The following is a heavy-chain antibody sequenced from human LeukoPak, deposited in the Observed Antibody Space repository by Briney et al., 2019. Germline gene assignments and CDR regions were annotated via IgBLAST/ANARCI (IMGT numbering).Heavy chain of an antibody. D-gene: IGHD4-17*01. CDR2: IKQDGSEK. CDR1: GFTFSTYG. CDR3: ARDDYGDYTDDAFDI. J-gene: IGHJ3*02. Sequence: GGSLRLSCAASGFTFSTYGMHWVRQAPGKGLEWVANIKQDGSEKYYVDSVKGRFTISRDNAKNSLYLQMNSLRAEDTAVYYCARDDYGDYTDDAFDIWGQGTMVTVSS. V-gene: IGHV3-7*01.